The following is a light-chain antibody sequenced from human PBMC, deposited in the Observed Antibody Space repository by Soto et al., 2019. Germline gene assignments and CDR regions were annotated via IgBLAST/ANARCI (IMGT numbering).Light chain of an antibody. J-gene: IGKJ1*01. V-gene: IGKV3-15*01. CDR3: QQYGRSPTT. CDR1: QSVTSN. Sequence: ERLMTQSPPPLPASPWERATLSCRASQSVTSNFAWYQQKPGQAPRLLIYGASSRATGIPARFSGSGSGTEFTLTISSLQSEDFAVYYCQQYGRSPTTFGHGTNVDI. CDR2: GAS.